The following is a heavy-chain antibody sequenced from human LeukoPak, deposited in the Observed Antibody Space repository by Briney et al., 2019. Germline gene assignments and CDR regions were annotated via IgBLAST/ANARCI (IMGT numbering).Heavy chain of an antibody. CDR2: INPNSGGT. D-gene: IGHD3-10*01. V-gene: IGHV1-2*02. J-gene: IGHJ6*02. CDR1: GYNFIGYY. Sequence: GASVKVSCKTSGYNFIGYYIHWVRQAPAQGLEWMGWINPNSGGTNYAQKFQGRVTMTRDTSISTAYMELSRLRSDDTAVYYCAREVGGSGTDSSTHYYYYGMDVWGQGTTVTVSS. CDR3: AREVGGSGTDSSTHYYYYGMDV.